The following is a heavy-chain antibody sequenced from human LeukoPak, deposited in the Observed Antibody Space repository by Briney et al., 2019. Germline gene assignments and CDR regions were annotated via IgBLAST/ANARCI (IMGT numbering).Heavy chain of an antibody. CDR2: VSADGDYT. V-gene: IGHV3-23*01. CDR3: AKRRYCDDINCRDFDC. D-gene: IGHD2-15*01. J-gene: IGHJ4*02. CDR1: GFTFNSYA. Sequence: PGGSLRLSCAASGFTFNSYAMSWVRQAPGQGLEWVSAVSADGDYTYYADSVKGRFSISRDNSKNTLYLQMNSLRVGDTAVYYCAKRRYCDDINCRDFDCWGQGTLVTVS.